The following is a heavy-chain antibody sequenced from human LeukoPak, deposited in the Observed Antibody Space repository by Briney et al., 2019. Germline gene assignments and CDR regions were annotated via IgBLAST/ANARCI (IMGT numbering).Heavy chain of an antibody. Sequence: GGSLRLSCAVSGFTLSLYGVNWVRQAPGKGLEWISHISASSSGIFYADSVKGRFITSRDNTRSSLYLQMNSLRAEDTAVYYCVRDPSSVRLPFGSWGQGTLVTVSS. CDR2: ISASSSGI. J-gene: IGHJ4*02. V-gene: IGHV3-48*01. CDR1: GFTLSLYG. D-gene: IGHD6-6*01. CDR3: VRDPSSVRLPFGS.